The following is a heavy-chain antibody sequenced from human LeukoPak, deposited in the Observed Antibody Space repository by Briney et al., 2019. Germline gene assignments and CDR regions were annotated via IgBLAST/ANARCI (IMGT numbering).Heavy chain of an antibody. Sequence: PSETLSLTCTVSGGSISSYYWSWIRRPPGEGLEWIGYIYYSGSTNYNPSLKSRVTISVDTSKNLFSLKLSSVTAADTAVYYCARGGYSSLYYFDYWGQGTLVTVSS. CDR1: GGSISSYY. CDR3: ARGGYSSLYYFDY. J-gene: IGHJ4*02. V-gene: IGHV4-59*01. CDR2: IYYSGST. D-gene: IGHD6-13*01.